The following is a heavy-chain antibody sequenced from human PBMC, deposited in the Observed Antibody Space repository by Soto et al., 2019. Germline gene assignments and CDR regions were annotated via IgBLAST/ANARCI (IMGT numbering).Heavy chain of an antibody. D-gene: IGHD3-3*01. Sequence: NPSETLSLTCTVSGGSISSGDSYWSWIRQPPGKGLEWMGYIHSTGSTNYNPSLKSRVTISIDTSKNELSLRLTSVTAADTAVYYCAREGRIKIFGVITNWFDPWGQGTLVTVSS. CDR3: AREGRIKIFGVITNWFDP. CDR1: GGSISSGDSY. J-gene: IGHJ5*02. V-gene: IGHV4-30-4*01. CDR2: IHSTGST.